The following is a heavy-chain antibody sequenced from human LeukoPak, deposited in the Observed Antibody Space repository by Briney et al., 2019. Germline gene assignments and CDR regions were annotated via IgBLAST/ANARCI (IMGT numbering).Heavy chain of an antibody. D-gene: IGHD6-19*01. CDR2: MYYSGSS. J-gene: IGHJ3*02. CDR3: ATKGASGWYGDAFDI. V-gene: IGHV4-59*01. Sequence: SETLSLTCTVSGGSISRYYWSWIRQPPGKGLEWIGYMYYSGSSNYNPSLKSRVTMSVDTSKNQFSLRLISVTAADTAVYYCATKGASGWYGDAFDIWGQGTMVTV. CDR1: GGSISRYY.